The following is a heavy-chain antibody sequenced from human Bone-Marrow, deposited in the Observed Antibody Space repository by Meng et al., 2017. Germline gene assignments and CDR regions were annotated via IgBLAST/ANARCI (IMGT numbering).Heavy chain of an antibody. V-gene: IGHV3-11*01. J-gene: IGHJ4*02. Sequence: GGSLRLSCAASGFTFSDYYMSWIRQAPGKGLEWVSYISSSGSTIYYADSVKGRFTISRDNAKNSLYRQMNSLRAEDTAVYYCARDWPYCSGGSCYSRKGLDYFDYWGQGTLVTVYS. CDR1: GFTFSDYY. CDR2: ISSSGSTI. D-gene: IGHD2-15*01. CDR3: ARDWPYCSGGSCYSRKGLDYFDY.